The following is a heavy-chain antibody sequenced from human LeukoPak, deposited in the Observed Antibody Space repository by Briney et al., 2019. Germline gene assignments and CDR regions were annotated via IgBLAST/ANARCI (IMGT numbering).Heavy chain of an antibody. Sequence: GGSLRLSCAASGFTFSSYWMSWVRQAPGKGLEWVANIKQDGSEKYYVDSVKGRFTISRDNAKNSLYLQMNSLRAEDTAVYYCARDGHSGSSWYEDYFDYWGQGTLVTVSS. J-gene: IGHJ4*02. V-gene: IGHV3-7*01. CDR2: IKQDGSEK. D-gene: IGHD6-13*01. CDR3: ARDGHSGSSWYEDYFDY. CDR1: GFTFSSYW.